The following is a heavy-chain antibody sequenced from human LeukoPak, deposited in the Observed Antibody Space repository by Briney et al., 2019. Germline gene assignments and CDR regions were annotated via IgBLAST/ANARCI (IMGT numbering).Heavy chain of an antibody. V-gene: IGHV3-23*01. D-gene: IGHD3-22*01. CDR3: AKGSSGYFFDL. CDR2: ISNDGGGT. CDR1: GFIFNNYG. J-gene: IGHJ4*02. Sequence: GGSLRLSCAASGFIFNNYGLVWVCQAPGKGLEWVSAISNDGGGTTYADFVKGRFSVSRDNSKNTLFLQMNSLRAEDTALYYCAKGSSGYFFDLWGQGTLVTVSS.